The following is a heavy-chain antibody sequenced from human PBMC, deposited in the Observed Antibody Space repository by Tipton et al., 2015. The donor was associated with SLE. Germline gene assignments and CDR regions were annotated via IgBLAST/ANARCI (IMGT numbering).Heavy chain of an antibody. CDR2: INPYSDNR. CDR3: ARGTGDIRY. CDR1: GYIFTSYG. Sequence: QLVQSGAVVKKPGASVKVSCKASGYIFTSYGITWVRQAPGQGLEWMGWINPYSDNRKYAQKFQGRLTMTTDTSTSTAYMELRSLRSNDTAVYYCARGTGDIRYWGQGTLVTVSS. J-gene: IGHJ4*02. D-gene: IGHD7-27*01. V-gene: IGHV1-18*01.